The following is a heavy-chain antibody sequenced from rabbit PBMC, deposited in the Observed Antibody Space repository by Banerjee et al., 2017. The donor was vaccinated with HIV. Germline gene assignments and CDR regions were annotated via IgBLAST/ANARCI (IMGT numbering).Heavy chain of an antibody. Sequence: QQQLVESGGGLVQPEGSLTLTCTASGFSFSSGYDMCWVRQAPGKGLEWIGYIYSTIHYTYYASWAKGRFTISKTSSTTVTLQMTSLTAADTATYFCARDLPDVIGWNLDLWGQGTLVTVS. CDR2: IYSTIHYT. CDR1: GFSFSSGYD. CDR3: ARDLPDVIGWNLDL. J-gene: IGHJ3*01. V-gene: IGHV1S45*01. D-gene: IGHD1-1*01.